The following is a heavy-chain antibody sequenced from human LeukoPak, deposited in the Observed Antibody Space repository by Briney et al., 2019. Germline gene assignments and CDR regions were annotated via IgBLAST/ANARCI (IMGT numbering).Heavy chain of an antibody. V-gene: IGHV3-48*04. J-gene: IGHJ4*02. Sequence: GGSLRLSCAASRFTFSSYSMNWVRQAPGKGLEWVAYISISGTTIYYADSVKGRFTISRDNAKKSVYLQMNSLRAEDTAVYYCAREEAADSSDYWGQGTLVTVSS. D-gene: IGHD3-22*01. CDR2: ISISGTTI. CDR1: RFTFSSYS. CDR3: AREEAADSSDY.